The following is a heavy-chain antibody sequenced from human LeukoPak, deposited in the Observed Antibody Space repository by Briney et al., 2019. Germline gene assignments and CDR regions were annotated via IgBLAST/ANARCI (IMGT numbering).Heavy chain of an antibody. CDR2: ISNNGGYT. D-gene: IGHD2-15*01. V-gene: IGHV3-23*01. J-gene: IGHJ4*02. Sequence: GGSLRLSCAASGFTFSSSAISWVRQAPGKGLEWVSAISNNGGYTYYADSVQGRFTISRDNSKSTLCLQMNSLRAEDTAVYYCAKQLGYCSDGSCYFPYWGQGTLVTVSS. CDR3: AKQLGYCSDGSCYFPY. CDR1: GFTFSSSA.